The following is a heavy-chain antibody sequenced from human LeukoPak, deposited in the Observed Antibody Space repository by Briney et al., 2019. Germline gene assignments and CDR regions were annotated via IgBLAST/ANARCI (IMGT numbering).Heavy chain of an antibody. J-gene: IGHJ6*03. D-gene: IGHD3-3*01. CDR2: ISSSSSYI. Sequence: PGGSLRLSCAASGLTFSSYSMNWVRQAPGKGLEWVSSISSSSSYIYYADSVKGRFTISRDNAKNSLYLQMNSLRAEDTAVYYCARDRRAPYYDFRSGYIDHYYMDVWGKGTTVTVSS. CDR3: ARDRRAPYYDFRSGYIDHYYMDV. V-gene: IGHV3-21*01. CDR1: GLTFSSYS.